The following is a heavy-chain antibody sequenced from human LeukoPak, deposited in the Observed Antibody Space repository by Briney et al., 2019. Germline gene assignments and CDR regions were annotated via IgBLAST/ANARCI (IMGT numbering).Heavy chain of an antibody. J-gene: IGHJ5*02. CDR3: ARGFGYCSSTSCYEGWFDP. CDR1: GYTFTSYG. V-gene: IGHV1-18*01. D-gene: IGHD2-2*01. CDR2: ISAYNGNT. Sequence: ASVKVSCKASGYTFTSYGISWVRQAPGQGLEWMGWISAYNGNTNYAQKLQGRVTMTTDTSTSTAYMELRSLRSDDTAVYYCARGFGYCSSTSCYEGWFDPWGQGTLVTVPS.